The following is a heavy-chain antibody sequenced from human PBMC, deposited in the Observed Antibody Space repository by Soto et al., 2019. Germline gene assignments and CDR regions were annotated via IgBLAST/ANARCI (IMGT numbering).Heavy chain of an antibody. CDR2: IIPIFGTA. V-gene: IGHV1-69*13. CDR1: GGTFSSYA. J-gene: IGHJ6*02. D-gene: IGHD6-6*01. CDR3: ARDDSSSQENYYYGMDV. Sequence: SVKVSCKASGGTFSSYAISWVRQAPGQGLEWMGGIIPIFGTANYAQKFQGRVTITADESTSTAYMELSSLRSEDTAVYYCARDDSSSQENYYYGMDVWGQGTTVTVSS.